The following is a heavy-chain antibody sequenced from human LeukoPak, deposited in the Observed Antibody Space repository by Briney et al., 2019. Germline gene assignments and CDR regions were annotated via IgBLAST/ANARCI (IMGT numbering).Heavy chain of an antibody. CDR3: ARGQTYYYGSGSYYSANWFDP. CDR1: GFTFSSYW. J-gene: IGHJ5*02. D-gene: IGHD3-10*01. Sequence: PGGSLRLSCAASGFTFSSYWMSWVRQAPGKGLEWVANIKQDGSEKYYVDSVKGRFTISRDNAKNSLYLQMNSLRAEDTAVYYCARGQTYYYGSGSYYSANWFDPWGQGTLVTVSS. V-gene: IGHV3-7*03. CDR2: IKQDGSEK.